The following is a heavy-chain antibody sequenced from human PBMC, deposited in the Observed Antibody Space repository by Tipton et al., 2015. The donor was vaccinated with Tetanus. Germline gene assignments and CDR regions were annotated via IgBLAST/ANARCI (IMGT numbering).Heavy chain of an antibody. V-gene: IGHV3-7*01. Sequence: SLRLSCAASGFTLSHYWMSWVRQAPGKGLEWVANIKNDGSEKYSADSVRGRFIISRDNAKSAVFLQMSSLRAEDTAVYYCARGIFNTPVRGVMIFDNWGQGTLVSVSS. CDR3: ARGIFNTPVRGVMIFDN. CDR2: IKNDGSEK. CDR1: GFTLSHYW. J-gene: IGHJ4*02. D-gene: IGHD3-10*01.